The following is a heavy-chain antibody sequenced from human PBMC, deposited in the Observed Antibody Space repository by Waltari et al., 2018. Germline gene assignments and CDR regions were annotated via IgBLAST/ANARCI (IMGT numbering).Heavy chain of an antibody. Sequence: QVQLVQSGAEVKKPGASMIVSCKASEHTLSGYYIHWVRQAPGQGLEWMGGINPNSGATNYAQKFQGRVTMTRDTSTSTGYMELSRLKSDDTAVYYCARAPNYYGGSGYQEGFDIWGQGTMVTVSS. CDR2: INPNSGAT. CDR1: EHTLSGYY. D-gene: IGHD3-22*01. CDR3: ARAPNYYGGSGYQEGFDI. V-gene: IGHV1-2*02. J-gene: IGHJ3*02.